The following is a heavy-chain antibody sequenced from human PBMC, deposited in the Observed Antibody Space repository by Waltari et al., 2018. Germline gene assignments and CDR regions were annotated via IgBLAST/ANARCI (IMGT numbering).Heavy chain of an antibody. CDR1: GGSFSSSNW. V-gene: IGHV4-4*02. Sequence: QVQLQESGPGLVKPSGTLSLTCAVSGGSFSSSNWWSWVRQPPGKGLEWIGEIYHSGSTNYNPSLKSRVTISVDKSKNQFSLKLSSVTAADTAVYYCAGLVGATTSYWYFDLWGRGTLVTVSS. D-gene: IGHD1-26*01. CDR2: IYHSGST. CDR3: AGLVGATTSYWYFDL. J-gene: IGHJ2*01.